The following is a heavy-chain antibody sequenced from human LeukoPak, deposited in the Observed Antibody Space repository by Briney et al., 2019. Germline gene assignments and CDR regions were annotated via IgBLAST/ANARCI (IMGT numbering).Heavy chain of an antibody. Sequence: GGSLRLSCEVSGFTFSSYSMNWVRQAPGKGLEWVSYISSSSSTRYYADSVKGRFTISRDNAKNSLSLQMNSLRAEDTAVYYCGRGIYSSSSIGYWGQGTLVTVSS. CDR3: GRGIYSSSSIGY. V-gene: IGHV3-48*04. J-gene: IGHJ4*02. CDR2: ISSSSSTR. D-gene: IGHD6-6*01. CDR1: GFTFSSYS.